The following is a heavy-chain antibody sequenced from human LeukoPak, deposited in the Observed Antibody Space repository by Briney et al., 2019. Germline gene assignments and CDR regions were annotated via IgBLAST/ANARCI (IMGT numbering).Heavy chain of an antibody. J-gene: IGHJ6*03. CDR3: ARGPGGRSGYYPLEGYYYYYYMDV. CDR2: IRVYNGNT. CDR1: GYTFTSYG. Sequence: GASVKVSCKASGYTFTSYGINWVRQAPGQGLEWMGWIRVYNGNTNYAQKLQGRVTMTTDTSTSTAYMELRSLRSDDTAVYYCARGPGGRSGYYPLEGYYYYYYMDVWGKGTTVTVSS. V-gene: IGHV1-18*01. D-gene: IGHD3-22*01.